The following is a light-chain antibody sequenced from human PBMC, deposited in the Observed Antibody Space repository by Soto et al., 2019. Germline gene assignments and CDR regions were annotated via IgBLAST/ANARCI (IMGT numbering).Light chain of an antibody. V-gene: IGKV1-33*01. J-gene: IGKJ4*01. CDR1: QDISNY. Sequence: DIQMTQSPSSLSASVGDRVTITCQASQDISNYLNWYQQKPGKAPKILIYDASVLEAGVPSRFSGGGSGTHFTLTISSLQAEDVATYFCQQFDNLPLTFGGETKVEIK. CDR2: DAS. CDR3: QQFDNLPLT.